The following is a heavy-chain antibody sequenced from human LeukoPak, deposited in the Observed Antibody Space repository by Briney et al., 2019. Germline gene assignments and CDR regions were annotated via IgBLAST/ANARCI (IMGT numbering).Heavy chain of an antibody. J-gene: IGHJ3*02. V-gene: IGHV1-69*13. CDR3: ARDRSIKYYGDYENDAFDI. D-gene: IGHD4-17*01. CDR1: GGTFSSYA. Sequence: ASVKVSCKASGGTFSSYAISWVRQAPGQGLEWMGGIIPIFGTANYAQKFQGRVTITADESTSTAYMELSSLRSEDTAVYYCARDRSIKYYGDYENDAFDIWGQGTMVTVSS. CDR2: IIPIFGTA.